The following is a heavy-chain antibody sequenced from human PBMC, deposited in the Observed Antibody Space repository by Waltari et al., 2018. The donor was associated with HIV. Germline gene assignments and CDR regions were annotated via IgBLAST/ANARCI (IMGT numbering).Heavy chain of an antibody. CDR1: GGSISSSSYY. J-gene: IGHJ5*02. CDR2: IYYSGST. D-gene: IGHD6-19*01. V-gene: IGHV4-39*01. Sequence: QLQLQESGPGLVKPSETLSLTCTVSGGSISSSSYYWGWIRQPPGKGLEWIGSIYYSGSTYYNPSLKSRVTISVDTSKNQFSLKLSSVTAADTAVYYCARHLGAVAARIDWFDPWGQGTLVTVSS. CDR3: ARHLGAVAARIDWFDP.